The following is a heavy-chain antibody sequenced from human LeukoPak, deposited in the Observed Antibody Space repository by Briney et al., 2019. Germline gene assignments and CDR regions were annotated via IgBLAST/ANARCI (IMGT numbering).Heavy chain of an antibody. CDR1: GFTFSNYA. CDR3: ARDYPIVGSTTFFDY. J-gene: IGHJ4*02. D-gene: IGHD1-26*01. V-gene: IGHV3-23*01. CDR2: FGGSGDTP. Sequence: GGSLRLSCEASGFTFSNYAMTWVRQAPGKGLEWISGFGGSGDTPYYADSVKGRFTLSRDNSKNTLYLQMNSLRAEDTAVYYCARDYPIVGSTTFFDYWSQGTLVTVSS.